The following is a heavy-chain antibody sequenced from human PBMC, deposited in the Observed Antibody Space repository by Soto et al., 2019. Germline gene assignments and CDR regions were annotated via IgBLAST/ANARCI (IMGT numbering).Heavy chain of an antibody. J-gene: IGHJ5*02. D-gene: IGHD3-22*01. Sequence: GASVKVSCKASGYTFTRNAIHWVRQAPGQRLEWMGWISAYNGNTNYAQKLQGRVTMTTDTSTSTAYMELRSLRSDDTAAYYCARVKGSGYHNWFDPWGQGTLVTVSS. CDR1: GYTFTRNA. CDR2: ISAYNGNT. V-gene: IGHV1-18*01. CDR3: ARVKGSGYHNWFDP.